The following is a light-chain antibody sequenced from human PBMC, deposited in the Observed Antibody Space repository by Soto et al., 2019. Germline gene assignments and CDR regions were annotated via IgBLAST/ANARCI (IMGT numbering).Light chain of an antibody. V-gene: IGLV2-14*01. CDR2: EVS. Sequence: QSALTQPASVSGSPGQSXTISCTGTSSDVGGYNYVSWYQLHPGKAPKLMIYEVSNRPSGVSNRFSGSKSGNTASLTISGLQAEDEADYYCSSYTSSSPYVFGTGTKVTVL. J-gene: IGLJ1*01. CDR3: SSYTSSSPYV. CDR1: SSDVGGYNY.